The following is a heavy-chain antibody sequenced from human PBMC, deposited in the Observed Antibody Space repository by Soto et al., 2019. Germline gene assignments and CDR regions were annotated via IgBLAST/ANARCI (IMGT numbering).Heavy chain of an antibody. CDR2: IYHSGST. J-gene: IGHJ5*02. CDR1: GYSISSGED. V-gene: IGHV4-38-2*02. CDR3: AGDSLRYSSSTSCSRGWFDP. D-gene: IGHD2-2*01. Sequence: ETLCISGAFSGYSISSGEDGCWIRQPPGKGLEWIGSIYHSGSTYYNPSLKSRVTISVDTSKNQFSLKLSSVTAADTAVYYCAGDSLRYSSSTSCSRGWFDPWGQGTLVTVYS.